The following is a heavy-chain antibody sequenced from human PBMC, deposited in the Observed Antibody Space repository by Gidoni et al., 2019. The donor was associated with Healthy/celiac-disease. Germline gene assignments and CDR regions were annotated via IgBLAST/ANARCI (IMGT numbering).Heavy chain of an antibody. Sequence: EVQLVQSGAEVQKPGESLKISCKGSGYSFTSYWIGWVRQMPGKGLEWMGIIYPGDSDTRYSPSFQGQVTISADKSISTAYLQWSSLKASDTAMYYCARHYTPRMVRGNWFDPWGQGTLVTVSS. J-gene: IGHJ5*02. V-gene: IGHV5-51*01. D-gene: IGHD3-10*01. CDR1: GYSFTSYW. CDR2: IYPGDSDT. CDR3: ARHYTPRMVRGNWFDP.